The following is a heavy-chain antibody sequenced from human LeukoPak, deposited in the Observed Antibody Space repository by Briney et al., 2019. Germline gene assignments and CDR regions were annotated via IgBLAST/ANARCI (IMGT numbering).Heavy chain of an antibody. Sequence: PGGSLTLSCAASGFSVSLNYMNWVRQAPGKGLEWGSILYSGSDTYYADSVKGRFTISRDSSKNMLFLHMNSLRVEDTALYYCARVGDHFHWYLDLWGRGTLVTVSS. D-gene: IGHD3-3*02. V-gene: IGHV3-53*01. J-gene: IGHJ2*01. CDR3: ARVGDHFHWYLDL. CDR2: LYSGSDT. CDR1: GFSVSLNY.